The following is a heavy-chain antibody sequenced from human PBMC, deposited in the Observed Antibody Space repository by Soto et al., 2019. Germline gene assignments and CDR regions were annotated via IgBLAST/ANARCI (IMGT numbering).Heavy chain of an antibody. V-gene: IGHV3-30-3*01. D-gene: IGHD3-22*01. CDR2: ISYDGSNK. CDR3: ARDGYYYDSSGPEPGHYYYYYGMDV. CDR1: GFTFSSYA. J-gene: IGHJ6*02. Sequence: LRLSCAASGFTFSSYAMHWVRQAPGKGLEWVAVISYDGSNKYYADSVKGRFTISRDNSKNTLYLQMNSLRAEDTAVYYCARDGYYYDSSGPEPGHYYYYYGMDVWGQGTTVTVSS.